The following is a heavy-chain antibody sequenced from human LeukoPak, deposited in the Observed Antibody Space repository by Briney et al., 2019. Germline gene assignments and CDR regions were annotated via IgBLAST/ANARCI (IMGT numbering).Heavy chain of an antibody. J-gene: IGHJ4*02. V-gene: IGHV7-4-1*02. D-gene: IGHD3-22*01. CDR2: IHPSTGNP. CDR1: GYTFTNYA. CDR3: ARERGSSGYYQPFDY. Sequence: ASVKVSCEASGYTFTNYAMNWVRQAPGQGLEWMGWIHPSTGNPTYAQGFTGRFVFSLDTSVSTAYLQISSLKAEDTAVYYCARERGSSGYYQPFDYWGQGTLVTVSS.